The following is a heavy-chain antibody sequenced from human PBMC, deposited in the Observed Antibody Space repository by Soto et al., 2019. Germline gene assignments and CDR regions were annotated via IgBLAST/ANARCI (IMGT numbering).Heavy chain of an antibody. CDR3: ARDIAVAGTYHQGYGMDV. CDR2: ISAYNGNT. D-gene: IGHD6-19*01. J-gene: IGHJ6*02. CDR1: GYTFTSYG. Sequence: GASVKVSCKASGYTFTSYGISWVRQAPGQGLEWMGWISAYNGNTNYAQKLQGRVTMTTDTSTSTAYMELRSLRSDDTAVYYCARDIAVAGTYHQGYGMDVWGQGTTVTVSS. V-gene: IGHV1-18*01.